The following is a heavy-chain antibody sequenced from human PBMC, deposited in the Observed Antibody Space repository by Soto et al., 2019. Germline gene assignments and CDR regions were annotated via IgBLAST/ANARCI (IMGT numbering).Heavy chain of an antibody. CDR3: ARESEDLTSNFDY. Sequence: PGGSLRLSCSASGFTFSRYSMNWVRQAPGKGLEWVSSISSTTNYIYYGDSMKGRFTISRDNAKNSVYLEMNSLRAEDTAVYYCARESEDLTSNFDYWGQGTLVTVSS. CDR2: ISSTTNYI. CDR1: GFTFSRYS. J-gene: IGHJ4*02. V-gene: IGHV3-21*06.